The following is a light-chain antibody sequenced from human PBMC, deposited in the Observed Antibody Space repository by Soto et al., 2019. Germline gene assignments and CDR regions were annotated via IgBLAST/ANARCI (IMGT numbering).Light chain of an antibody. V-gene: IGKV3-20*01. CDR1: QAVRSEY. CDR2: GVS. CDR3: HQYAKFKLT. Sequence: ESVLTQSPGTLSLSPGERATLSCRASQAVRSEYFAWYQQKPGQPPRLLIFGVSTRATGIPDRFSGGGPGTDFTLTISRLGPGIFGMHYFHQYAKFKLTCGEGTKVDFK. J-gene: IGKJ4*01.